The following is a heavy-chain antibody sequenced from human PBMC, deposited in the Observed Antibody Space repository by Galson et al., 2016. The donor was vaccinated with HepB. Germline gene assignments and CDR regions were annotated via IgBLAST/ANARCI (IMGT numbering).Heavy chain of an antibody. CDR3: AHSGPATRPGSGSFFDV. V-gene: IGHV2-5*02. CDR2: SYWDDDT. Sequence: PALVKPTQTLTLPCSLSGFTPNTRGVGVGWIRQPPGKALEWLGISYWDDDTRYKLSLKDRLTITKDTSKSQVVLTLTNVDRVDTATYFCAHSGPATRPGSGSFFDVWGQGTLITVSS. J-gene: IGHJ4*02. D-gene: IGHD1-26*01. CDR1: GFTPNTRGVG.